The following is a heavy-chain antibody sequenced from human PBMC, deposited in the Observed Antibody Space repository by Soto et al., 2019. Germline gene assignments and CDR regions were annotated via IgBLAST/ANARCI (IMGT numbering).Heavy chain of an antibody. J-gene: IGHJ4*02. Sequence: QVHLQQWGAGLLKPSATLSLTCTVYGGSFSDHFWTWIRLSPGKGLEWIGEIQYSGSTNYNPSLKSRVTISLGASNNQFSLKLISVTAADTAVYYCARGPPIMYYGTGGYYYFDYWGQGTLVTVSS. CDR2: IQYSGST. V-gene: IGHV4-34*01. CDR3: ARGPPIMYYGTGGYYYFDY. D-gene: IGHD2-8*02. CDR1: GGSFSDHF.